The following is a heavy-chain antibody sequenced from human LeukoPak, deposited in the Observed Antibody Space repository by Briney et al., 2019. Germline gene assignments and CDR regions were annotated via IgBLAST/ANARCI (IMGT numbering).Heavy chain of an antibody. J-gene: IGHJ4*02. D-gene: IGHD5-12*01. Sequence: GGSLRLSCAASGFTFSSYAMSWVRQAPGKGLEWVSAISGSGGSTYYADSVKGRFAISRDNSKNTLYLQMNSLRAEDTAVYYCAKDLGLNIRYSGWGAFDYWGQGTLVTVSS. CDR1: GFTFSSYA. CDR3: AKDLGLNIRYSGWGAFDY. V-gene: IGHV3-23*01. CDR2: ISGSGGST.